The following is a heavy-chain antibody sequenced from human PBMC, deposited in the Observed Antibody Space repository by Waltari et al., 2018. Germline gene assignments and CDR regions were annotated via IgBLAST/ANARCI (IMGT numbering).Heavy chain of an antibody. D-gene: IGHD3-10*01. Sequence: QVQLVQSGAEVKKPGASVKVSCKASGYTFTSYAMHWVRQAPGQRLGGMGWINAGNGNTKYSQKFQGRVTITRDTSASTAYMELSSLRSEDTAVYYCARDDYGSGSYFDYWGQGTLVTVSS. CDR1: GYTFTSYA. J-gene: IGHJ4*02. V-gene: IGHV1-3*01. CDR2: INAGNGNT. CDR3: ARDDYGSGSYFDY.